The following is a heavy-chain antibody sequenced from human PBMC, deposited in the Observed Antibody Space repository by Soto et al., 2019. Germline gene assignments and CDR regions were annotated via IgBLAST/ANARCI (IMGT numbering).Heavy chain of an antibody. CDR1: GASISSGRYY. J-gene: IGHJ6*02. CDR3: ARHVPALRIDALDV. V-gene: IGHV4-39*01. Sequence: QLQLHESGPGLVKPLETLSLTCPVSGASISSGRYYWAWIRPPPGKGLEWVATIHTTGSTYYKPSRESRIALSIDTSKNHFSLRLTSVTAADTAVYYCARHVPALRIDALDVWGQGTSVTVSS. CDR2: IHTTGST. D-gene: IGHD2-2*01.